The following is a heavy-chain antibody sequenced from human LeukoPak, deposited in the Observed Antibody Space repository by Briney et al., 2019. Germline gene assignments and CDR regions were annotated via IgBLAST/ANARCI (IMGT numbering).Heavy chain of an antibody. J-gene: IGHJ6*03. CDR1: GFTFSSYG. CDR3: AKGGSGSYVMYYYYMDV. V-gene: IGHV3-33*06. CDR2: IWYDGSTK. Sequence: GGSLRLSCAASGFTFSSYGMRWVRQAPGKGLEWVAAIWYDGSTKYYADSVKGRFTISRDNSKNTLYLQMNSLRAEDTAVYYCAKGGSGSYVMYYYYMDVWGKGTTVTVSS. D-gene: IGHD3-10*01.